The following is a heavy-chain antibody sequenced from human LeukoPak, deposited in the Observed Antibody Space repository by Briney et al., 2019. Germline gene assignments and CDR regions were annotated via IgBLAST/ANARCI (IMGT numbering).Heavy chain of an antibody. CDR3: ARDMQLAPEYYFDY. Sequence: ASVEVSCKASGYTFTGYYMHWVRQAPGQGLEWMGRINPNSGGTNYAQKFQGRVTMTRDTSISTAYMELSRLRSDDTAVYYCARDMQLAPEYYFDYWGQGTLVTVSS. J-gene: IGHJ4*02. CDR2: INPNSGGT. CDR1: GYTFTGYY. D-gene: IGHD6-6*01. V-gene: IGHV1-2*06.